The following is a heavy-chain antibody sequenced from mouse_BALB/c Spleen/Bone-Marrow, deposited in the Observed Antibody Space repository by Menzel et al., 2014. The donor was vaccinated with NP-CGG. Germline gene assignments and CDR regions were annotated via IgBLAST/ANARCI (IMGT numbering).Heavy chain of an antibody. J-gene: IGHJ4*01. CDR1: GFTFNNYA. Sequence: EVKVVESGGGLVKPGGSLKLSCAASGFTFNNYAMSWVRQTPDKRLEWVASISSGGDTFYSDTVKGRFTISGDSARNILYLQMSSLRSEDAALYHCARGLYYGFEGYAMDYWGQGTSVTVSS. CDR3: ARGLYYGFEGYAMDY. CDR2: ISSGGDT. D-gene: IGHD2-2*01. V-gene: IGHV5-6-5*01.